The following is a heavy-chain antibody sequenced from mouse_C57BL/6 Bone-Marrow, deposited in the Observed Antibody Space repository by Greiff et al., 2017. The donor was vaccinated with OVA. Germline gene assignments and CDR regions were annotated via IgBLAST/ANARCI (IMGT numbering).Heavy chain of an antibody. Sequence: QVQLQQSGPGLVQPSQRLSITCTVSGFSLTSYGVHWVRQSPGKGLEWLGVIWSGGSTDYNAAFISRLSISKDNSKSQVFFKMNSLQADDTAIYYCATFTTVVAPYAMDYWGQGTSVTVSS. V-gene: IGHV2-2*01. D-gene: IGHD1-1*01. CDR3: ATFTTVVAPYAMDY. J-gene: IGHJ4*01. CDR2: IWSGGST. CDR1: GFSLTSYG.